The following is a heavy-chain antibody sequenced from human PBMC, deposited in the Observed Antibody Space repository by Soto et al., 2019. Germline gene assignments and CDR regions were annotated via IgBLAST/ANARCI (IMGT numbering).Heavy chain of an antibody. CDR1: GDSINNRSYY. J-gene: IGHJ4*02. D-gene: IGHD3-3*01. V-gene: IGHV4-39*01. CDR2: IYYSGST. CDR3: ASSDYDFWSGYFVY. Sequence: PSETLSLTCTVTGDSINNRSYYWGWIRQPPGKGLEWIGSIYYSGSTYYNPSLKSRVTISVDTSKNQFSLKLSSVTAADTAVYYCASSDYDFWSGYFVYWGQGTLVTVSS.